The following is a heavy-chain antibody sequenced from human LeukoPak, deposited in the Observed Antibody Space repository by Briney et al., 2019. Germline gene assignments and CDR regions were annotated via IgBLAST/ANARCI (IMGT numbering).Heavy chain of an antibody. CDR1: GGSISSYY. J-gene: IGHJ6*03. CDR3: ARVDYYDSRGDYYMDV. V-gene: IGHV4-4*07. CDR2: IYTSGST. Sequence: SETLSLTCTVSGGSISSYYWSWIRQPAGKGLEWIGRIYTSGSTNYNPSLKSRVTMSVDTSKNQFSLKLSSVTAADTAVYYCARVDYYDSRGDYYMDVWGKGTTVTVSS. D-gene: IGHD3-22*01.